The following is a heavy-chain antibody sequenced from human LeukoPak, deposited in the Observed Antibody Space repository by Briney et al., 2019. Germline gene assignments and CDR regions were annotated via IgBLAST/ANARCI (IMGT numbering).Heavy chain of an antibody. CDR2: ISSSGSTT. CDR1: EFIFSDYY. Sequence: GGSLRLSCVVSEFIFSDYYMSWIRQAPGKGLEWVSYISSSGSTTYYADSVKGRFTISRDNAKNSLYLQMNSLRAEDTAVYYCARDRAPYYYYGMDVWGQGTTVTVSS. V-gene: IGHV3-11*04. CDR3: ARDRAPYYYYGMDV. D-gene: IGHD3-10*01. J-gene: IGHJ6*02.